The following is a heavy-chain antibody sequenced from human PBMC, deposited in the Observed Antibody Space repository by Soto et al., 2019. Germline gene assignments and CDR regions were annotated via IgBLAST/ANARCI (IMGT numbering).Heavy chain of an antibody. D-gene: IGHD3-3*01. CDR2: ISYDGNNK. CDR1: GFTFSSYG. CDR3: AGWTQQIYYYYYGMDV. J-gene: IGHJ6*02. Sequence: GGSLILSCAASGFTFSSYGMHWVRQAPGKGLEWVAVISYDGNNKFYADSVKGRFTISRDSTKQTLYLQMNSLRAEDTAVYYCAGWTQQIYYYYYGMDVWGQGTTVTVSS. V-gene: IGHV3-30*03.